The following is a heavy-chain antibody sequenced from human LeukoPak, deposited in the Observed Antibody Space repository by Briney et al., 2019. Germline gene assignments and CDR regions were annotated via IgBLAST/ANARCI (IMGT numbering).Heavy chain of an antibody. J-gene: IGHJ3*02. Sequence: GGSLRLSCAASGFTFSSYAMSWVRQAPGKGLEWVSAISGSGGSTYYADSVKGRFTISRDNSKNTLYLQMNSLRAEDTAVYYCAKRNYGSGSSGAFDIWGEGTMVTVCS. CDR2: ISGSGGST. V-gene: IGHV3-23*01. CDR3: AKRNYGSGSSGAFDI. CDR1: GFTFSSYA. D-gene: IGHD3-10*01.